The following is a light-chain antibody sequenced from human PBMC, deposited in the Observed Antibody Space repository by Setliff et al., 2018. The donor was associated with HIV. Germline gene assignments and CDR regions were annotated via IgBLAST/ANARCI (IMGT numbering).Light chain of an antibody. Sequence: DIVMTQSPDSLAVSLGERATINCKSSQSGLHSSKNKNYLAWYQQKPGQPPQLLIYWASTRDSGVPDRFSGSGSGTDFTLTISSLQAEDVAVYYCQQYHTTPRTFGLGTKVDIK. CDR3: QQYHTTPRT. CDR2: WAS. CDR1: QSGLHSSKNKNY. J-gene: IGKJ1*01. V-gene: IGKV4-1*01.